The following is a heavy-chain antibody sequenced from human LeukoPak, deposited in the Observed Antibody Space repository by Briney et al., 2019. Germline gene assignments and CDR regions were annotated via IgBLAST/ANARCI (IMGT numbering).Heavy chain of an antibody. CDR1: GYTFTSYG. D-gene: IGHD1-26*01. CDR3: ARDREGSYYVGDY. Sequence: GASVKVSCKASGYTFTSYGISWVRQAPGQGLEWMGRIIPILGIANYAQKFQGRVTITADKSTSTAYMELSSLRSEDTAVYYCARDREGSYYVGDYWGQGTLVTVSS. J-gene: IGHJ4*02. CDR2: IIPILGIA. V-gene: IGHV1-69*04.